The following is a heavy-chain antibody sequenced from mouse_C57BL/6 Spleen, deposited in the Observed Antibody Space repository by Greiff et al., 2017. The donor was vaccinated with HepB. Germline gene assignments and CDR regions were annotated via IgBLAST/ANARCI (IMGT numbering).Heavy chain of an antibody. Sequence: EVQVVESGGGLVQPGGSLSLSCAASGFTFTDYYMSWVRQPPGKALEWLGFIRNKANGYTTEYSASVKGRFTISRDNSQSILYLQMNALRAEDSATYYCARLYYYGAGAMDYWGQGTSVTVSS. CDR3: ARLYYYGAGAMDY. CDR1: GFTFTDYY. D-gene: IGHD1-1*01. CDR2: IRNKANGYTT. V-gene: IGHV7-3*01. J-gene: IGHJ4*01.